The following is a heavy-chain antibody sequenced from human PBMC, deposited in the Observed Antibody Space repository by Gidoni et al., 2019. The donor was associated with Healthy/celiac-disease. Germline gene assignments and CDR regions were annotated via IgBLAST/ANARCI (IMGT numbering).Heavy chain of an antibody. V-gene: IGHV1-18*04. D-gene: IGHD6-13*01. Sequence: QVQLVHSGARVRRPGSSGKVSCKASGYTFTSYGISWVRQAPGQGLEWMGWISAYNGNTNYAQKLQGRVTMTTDTSTSTAYMELRSLRSDDTAVYYCAREVWQQLCPGFDPWGQGTLVTVSS. CDR2: ISAYNGNT. CDR3: AREVWQQLCPGFDP. J-gene: IGHJ5*02. CDR1: GYTFTSYG.